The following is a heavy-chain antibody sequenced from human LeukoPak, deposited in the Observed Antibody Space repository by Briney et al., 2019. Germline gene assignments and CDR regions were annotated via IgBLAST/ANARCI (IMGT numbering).Heavy chain of an antibody. Sequence: GGSLRLSCAASGLTFSYAWMTWVRQAPGKGLELVGRIKSKSDGGTTDYAAPVKRRFSISRDDSKNTLYLQMNSLKTEDTGVYFCSTDGLYSIDYWGQGTLVTVSS. D-gene: IGHD6-13*01. CDR1: GLTFSYAW. CDR3: STDGLYSIDY. CDR2: IKSKSDGGTT. J-gene: IGHJ4*02. V-gene: IGHV3-15*01.